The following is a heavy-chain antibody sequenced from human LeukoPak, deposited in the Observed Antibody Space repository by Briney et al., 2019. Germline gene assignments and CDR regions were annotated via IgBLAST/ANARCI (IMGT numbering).Heavy chain of an antibody. CDR2: IYYSGST. Sequence: SETLSLTCIVSGGSISSTTYYWGWIRQPPGKRLEWIGSIYYSGSTNYNPSLRSRVTISVDTSKNQFSLKLSSVTAADTAVYYCARGRNDFWSGYPPGLFDPWGQGTLVTVSS. D-gene: IGHD3-3*01. CDR1: GGSISSTTYY. V-gene: IGHV4-39*07. J-gene: IGHJ5*02. CDR3: ARGRNDFWSGYPPGLFDP.